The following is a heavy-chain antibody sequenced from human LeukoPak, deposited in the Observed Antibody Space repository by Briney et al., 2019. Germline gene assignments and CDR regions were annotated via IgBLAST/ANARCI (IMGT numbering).Heavy chain of an antibody. CDR1: GFTFSSYA. J-gene: IGHJ4*02. CDR2: ISYDGSNK. V-gene: IGHV3-30-3*01. Sequence: PGGSLRLSCAASGFTFSSYAMHWVRQAPGKGLEWVAVISYDGSNKYYADSVKGRFTISRDNSKNTLYLQMYSLRAEDTAVYYCAKEEDNYDFWSGSAWGQGTLVTVSS. CDR3: AKEEDNYDFWSGSA. D-gene: IGHD3-3*01.